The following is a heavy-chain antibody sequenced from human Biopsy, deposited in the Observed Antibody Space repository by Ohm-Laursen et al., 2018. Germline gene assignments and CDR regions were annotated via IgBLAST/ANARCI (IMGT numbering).Heavy chain of an antibody. CDR3: ARLAYSEYRRDPLDV. J-gene: IGHJ3*01. V-gene: IGHV1-2*02. CDR1: GHTFRRYN. CDR2: INPNNGGT. Sequence: SVKVSCKASGHTFRRYNFDWVRQASGQGLEWMGWINPNNGGTNYAHKFQGRVTMTRDTSISTAYMHLSGLTSDDTAVYYCARLAYSEYRRDPLDVWGQGTMVTVSS. D-gene: IGHD5-18*01.